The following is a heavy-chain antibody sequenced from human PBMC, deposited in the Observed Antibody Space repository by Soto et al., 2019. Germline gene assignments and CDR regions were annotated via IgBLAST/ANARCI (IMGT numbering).Heavy chain of an antibody. J-gene: IGHJ5*02. D-gene: IGHD2-2*01. Sequence: PSETLSLTCTVSCASVTSGGYYWGWIRQPPGKGLEWIGSVYYIRNTYYNPSLQSRVAISVDTSKRQFSLRLSSVTAADTAVYYCARAVYCRSASCSNWFDTWGRGTLVTVSS. CDR3: ARAVYCRSASCSNWFDT. CDR1: CASVTSGGYY. CDR2: VYYIRNT. V-gene: IGHV4-39*01.